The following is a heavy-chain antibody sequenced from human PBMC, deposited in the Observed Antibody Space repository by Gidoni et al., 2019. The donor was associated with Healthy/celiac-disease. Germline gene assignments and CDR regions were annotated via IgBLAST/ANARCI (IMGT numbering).Heavy chain of an antibody. CDR1: GFTVSSNY. D-gene: IGHD6-13*01. CDR2: IYSGGST. V-gene: IGHV3-66*01. Sequence: EVQLVESGGGLVQPGGSLRLSCAASGFTVSSNYMSWVRQAPGKGLEWVSVIYSGGSTYYADSVKGRFTISRDNSKNTLYLQMNSLRAEDTAVYYCASSNSSSWYHPNYYYYGMDVWGQGTTVTVSS. J-gene: IGHJ6*02. CDR3: ASSNSSSWYHPNYYYYGMDV.